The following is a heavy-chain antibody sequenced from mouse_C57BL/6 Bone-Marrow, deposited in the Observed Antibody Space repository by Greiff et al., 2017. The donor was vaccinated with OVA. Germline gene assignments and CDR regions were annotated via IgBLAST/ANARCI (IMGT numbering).Heavy chain of an antibody. J-gene: IGHJ4*01. Sequence: EVKLMESGGGLVQPTGSLKLSCAASGFSFNTYAMNWVRQAPGKGLEWVARIRSKSNNYATYYADSVKDRFTISRDDSESMLYLQMNNLKTEDTAMYYCVRRSSMDYWGQGTSVTVSS. CDR1: GFSFNTYA. CDR2: IRSKSNNYAT. V-gene: IGHV10-1*01. CDR3: VRRSSMDY.